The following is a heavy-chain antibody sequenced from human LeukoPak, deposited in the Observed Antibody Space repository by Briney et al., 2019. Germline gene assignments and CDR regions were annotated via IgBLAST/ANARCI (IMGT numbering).Heavy chain of an antibody. CDR2: MYYSGIT. V-gene: IGHV4-59*08. D-gene: IGHD3-16*01. J-gene: IGHJ4*02. CDR1: GASISGSY. Sequence: ASETLSLTCAVSGASISGSYWSWIRQPPGKGLEWIGYMYYSGITNSSPSLKSRFTISLDTSKNQFSLRLRSVTAADTAVYYCARHPDSVAGFDSWGQGALVSVSS. CDR3: ARHPDSVAGFDS.